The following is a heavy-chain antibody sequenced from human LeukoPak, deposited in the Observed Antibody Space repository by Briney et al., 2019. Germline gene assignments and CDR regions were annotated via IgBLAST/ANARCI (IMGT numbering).Heavy chain of an antibody. CDR2: IKRDGSEK. Sequence: GGSLRLSCAASGFTFSSYWMSWVRQAPWKGLEWVANIKRDGSEKYYVDSVKGRFTISRDNAKNSLYLQMNSLRAEDTAVYYCARVPGYYYDSSGYYYLDYWGQGTLVTVSS. D-gene: IGHD3-22*01. CDR1: GFTFSSYW. CDR3: ARVPGYYYDSSGYYYLDY. J-gene: IGHJ4*02. V-gene: IGHV3-7*01.